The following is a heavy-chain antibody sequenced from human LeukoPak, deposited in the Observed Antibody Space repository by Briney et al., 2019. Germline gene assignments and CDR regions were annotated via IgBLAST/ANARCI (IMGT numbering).Heavy chain of an antibody. CDR3: ARGRGVTAVAEKIYYYYMDV. V-gene: IGHV7-4-1*02. D-gene: IGHD6-19*01. J-gene: IGHJ6*03. CDR1: GYTFTSYG. Sequence: ASVKVSCKASGYTFTSYGISWVRQAPGQGLEWMGWINTNTGNPTYAQGFTGRFVFSLETSVSTAYLQISSLKAEDTAVYYCARGRGVTAVAEKIYYYYMDVWGKGTTVTVSS. CDR2: INTNTGNP.